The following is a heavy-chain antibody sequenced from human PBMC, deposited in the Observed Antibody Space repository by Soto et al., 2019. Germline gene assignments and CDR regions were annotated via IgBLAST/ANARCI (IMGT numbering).Heavy chain of an antibody. Sequence: QVQLQQWGAGLLKPSETLSLTCAVYGGSFSGYYWSWIRQPPGKGLEWIGEINHSGSTNYNPSLKSRVTISVDTSKNQFSLKLSSVTAADTAVYYCARTLDSSGYVGKYFQHWGQGTLVTVSS. CDR3: ARTLDSSGYVGKYFQH. CDR2: INHSGST. D-gene: IGHD3-22*01. CDR1: GGSFSGYY. J-gene: IGHJ1*01. V-gene: IGHV4-34*01.